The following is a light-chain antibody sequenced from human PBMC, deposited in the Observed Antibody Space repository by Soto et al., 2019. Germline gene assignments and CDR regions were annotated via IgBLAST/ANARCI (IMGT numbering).Light chain of an antibody. CDR3: QQSHTFPIT. Sequence: IQMTQSPSTLSGSVGDRVTITCRASQTISSWLAWYQQKPGKAPKLLIYKASTLKSGVPSRFSGSGSGTEFTLTISSLQPDDFATYYCQQSHTFPITFGQGTRLEIK. V-gene: IGKV1-5*03. CDR1: QTISSW. CDR2: KAS. J-gene: IGKJ5*01.